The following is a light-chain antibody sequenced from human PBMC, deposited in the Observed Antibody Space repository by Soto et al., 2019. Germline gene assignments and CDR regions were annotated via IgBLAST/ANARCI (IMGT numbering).Light chain of an antibody. CDR3: QQGYTTPFT. Sequence: DIQMTQSPSSLSASVGDRVTITCRASQSISSYLNWYQQKPGKVPKLLIYAASSLQSGVRSRFSGSGSGTDFTLTISSLQPEDFASYYFQQGYTTPFTFGLGTKLDIK. CDR2: AAS. V-gene: IGKV1-39*01. J-gene: IGKJ3*01. CDR1: QSISSY.